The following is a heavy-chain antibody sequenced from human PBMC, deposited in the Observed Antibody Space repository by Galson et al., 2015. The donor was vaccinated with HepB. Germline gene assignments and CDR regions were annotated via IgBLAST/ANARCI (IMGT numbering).Heavy chain of an antibody. J-gene: IGHJ3*02. CDR3: ARVLYGPMAGLFGLAFDI. CDR2: IYYSGST. V-gene: IGHV4-31*02. D-gene: IGHD4/OR15-4a*01. Sequence: VSGGSISSGGYYWSWIRQHPGKGLEWIGYIYYSGSTYYNPSLKSRVTISVDTSKNQFSLKLSSVTAADTAVYYCARVLYGPMAGLFGLAFDIWGQGTMVTVSS. CDR1: GGSISSGGYY.